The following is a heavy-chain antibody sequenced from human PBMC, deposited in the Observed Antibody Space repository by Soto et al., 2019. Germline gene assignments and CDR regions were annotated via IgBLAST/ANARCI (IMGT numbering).Heavy chain of an antibody. J-gene: IGHJ4*02. Sequence: QVQVVESGGGVVQPGRSLRLSCAASGFIFSNYAIHWVRQAPGKGLEWVAVISDDGTNEYYADSVKGRVTISRDNSKNTLYLQMNSLRAEDTAVYYCARGSAGHYNSGTLLDWGQGTLVTVSS. CDR3: ARGSAGHYNSGTLLD. CDR1: GFIFSNYA. CDR2: ISDDGTNE. V-gene: IGHV3-30*04. D-gene: IGHD3-10*01.